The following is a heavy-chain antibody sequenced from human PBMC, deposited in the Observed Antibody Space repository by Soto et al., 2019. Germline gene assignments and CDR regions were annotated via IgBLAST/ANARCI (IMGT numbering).Heavy chain of an antibody. CDR1: GFTFSSYS. V-gene: IGHV3-21*01. J-gene: IGHJ6*02. CDR2: ISSSSSYI. Sequence: EVQLVESGGGLVQPGGSLRLSCAASGFTFSSYSMNWVRQAPGKGLEWVSSISSSSSYIYYADSVKGRFTISRDNAKNSLYLQMNSLRAEDTAVYYCASLDIVVVPAAPDYYGMDVWGQGTTVTVSS. D-gene: IGHD2-2*01. CDR3: ASLDIVVVPAAPDYYGMDV.